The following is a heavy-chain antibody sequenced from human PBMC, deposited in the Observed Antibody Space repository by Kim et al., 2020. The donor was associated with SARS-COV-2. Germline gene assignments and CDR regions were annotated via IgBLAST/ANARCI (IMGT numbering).Heavy chain of an antibody. Sequence: SETLSLTCTVSGGSISSYYWSWIRQPPGKGLEWIGYIYYSGSTNYNPSLKSRVTISVDTSKNQFSLKLSSVTAADTAVYYCASTLHGDKGIDYWGQGTLVTVSS. CDR1: GGSISSYY. V-gene: IGHV4-59*01. CDR2: IYYSGST. D-gene: IGHD2-15*01. J-gene: IGHJ4*02. CDR3: ASTLHGDKGIDY.